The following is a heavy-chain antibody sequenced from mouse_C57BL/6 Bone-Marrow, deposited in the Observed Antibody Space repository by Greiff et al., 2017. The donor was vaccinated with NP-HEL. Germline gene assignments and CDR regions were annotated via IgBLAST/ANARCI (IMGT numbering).Heavy chain of an antibody. V-gene: IGHV1-74*01. CDR1: GYTFTSYW. CDR2: IHPSDSDT. J-gene: IGHJ4*01. CDR3: AICYDGYDNYAMDY. D-gene: IGHD2-3*01. Sequence: VQLQQPGAELVKPGASVKVSCKASGYTFTSYWMHWVKQRPGQGLEWIGRIHPSDSDTNYNQKFKGKATLTVENSSSTAYMQLSSLTSEDSAVYYCAICYDGYDNYAMDYWGQGTSVTVSS.